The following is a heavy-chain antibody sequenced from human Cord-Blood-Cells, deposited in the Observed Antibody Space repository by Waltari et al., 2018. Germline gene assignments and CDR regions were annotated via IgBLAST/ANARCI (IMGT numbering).Heavy chain of an antibody. Sequence: QVQLVQYGAEVKKPGASVKVSCNASGYTFIGYYMHCVRQAPGQGLEWIGWINPHSGGTNYAQKFQGWVTMTRDTSISTAYMELSRLRSDDTAVYYCASNVGIAARPAFDIWGQGTMVTVSS. CDR1: GYTFIGYY. CDR3: ASNVGIAARPAFDI. CDR2: INPHSGGT. V-gene: IGHV1-2*04. J-gene: IGHJ3*02. D-gene: IGHD6-6*01.